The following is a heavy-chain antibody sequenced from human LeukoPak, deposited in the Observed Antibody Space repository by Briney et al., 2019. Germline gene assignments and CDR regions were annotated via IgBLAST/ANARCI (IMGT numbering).Heavy chain of an antibody. CDR1: GFTFSSYG. CDR2: ISYDGSNK. CDR3: VRGIGYCSGDSCSDY. V-gene: IGHV3-30*03. J-gene: IGHJ4*02. D-gene: IGHD2-15*01. Sequence: GGSLRLSCAASGFTFSSYGMHWVRQAPGKGLEWVAVISYDGSNKYYADSVKGRFTISRDNSKNTLYLQMNSLRAEDTAVYYCVRGIGYCSGDSCSDYWGQGTLVTVSS.